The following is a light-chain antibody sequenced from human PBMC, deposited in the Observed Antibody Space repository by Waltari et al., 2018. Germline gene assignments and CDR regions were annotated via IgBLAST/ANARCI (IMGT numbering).Light chain of an antibody. V-gene: IGKV1-39*01. CDR1: QNISKF. Sequence: DIQMTQSPSSLSASVGDSVTFTCRASQNISKFLNWYQQKPGKAPKLLIYAASTLKGGVPLRFSGSGSGTEFTLTLTDLQAEDSATYFCQQTYNTPPISFGHGARLFIK. J-gene: IGKJ5*01. CDR3: QQTYNTPPIS. CDR2: AAS.